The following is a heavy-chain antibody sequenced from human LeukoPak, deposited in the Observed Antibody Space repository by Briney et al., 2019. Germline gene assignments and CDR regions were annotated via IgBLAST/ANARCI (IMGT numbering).Heavy chain of an antibody. CDR2: IKQDGSEK. CDR3: ARDNLEWELSIDY. Sequence: GGSLRLSCAASGFTFSSYWMSWVRQAPGKGLEWVANIKQDGSEKYYVDSVKGRFTISRDNAKNSLYLQMNSLRAEDTAVYYCARDNLEWELSIDYWGQGTLVTVSS. V-gene: IGHV3-7*01. CDR1: GFTFSSYW. D-gene: IGHD1-26*01. J-gene: IGHJ4*02.